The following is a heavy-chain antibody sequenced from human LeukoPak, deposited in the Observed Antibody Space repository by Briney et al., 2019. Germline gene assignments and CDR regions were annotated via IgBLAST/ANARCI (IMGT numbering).Heavy chain of an antibody. CDR3: ARVYSSSSGKNAFDI. D-gene: IGHD6-6*01. V-gene: IGHV3-7*03. J-gene: IGHJ3*02. CDR1: GFTLSNYW. Sequence: PGGSLRLSCAASGFTLSNYWMSWVRQAPGKGLEWVANKKQDGSEKDYVDSVKGRFTISRDNAKNSLFLQVNSLRAEDTAVYYCARVYSSSSGKNAFDIWGQGTMVTVSS. CDR2: KKQDGSEK.